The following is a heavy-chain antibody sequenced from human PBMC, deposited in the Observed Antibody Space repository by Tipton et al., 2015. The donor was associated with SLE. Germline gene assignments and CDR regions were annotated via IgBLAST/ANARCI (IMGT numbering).Heavy chain of an antibody. V-gene: IGHV4-61*01. CDR1: GGSISSGSYY. J-gene: IGHJ3*02. CDR2: IYYSGST. D-gene: IGHD2-15*01. Sequence: TLSLTCTVSGGSISSGSYYWSWIRQPPGKGLEWIGYIYYSGSTNYNPSLKSRVTISVDTSKNQFSLKPSSVTAADTAVYYCARDRGSHAFDIWGQGTMVTVSS. CDR3: ARDRGSHAFDI.